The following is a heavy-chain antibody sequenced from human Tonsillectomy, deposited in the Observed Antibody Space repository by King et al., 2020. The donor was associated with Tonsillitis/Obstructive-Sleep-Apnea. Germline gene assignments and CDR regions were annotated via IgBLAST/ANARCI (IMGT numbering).Heavy chain of an antibody. D-gene: IGHD6-13*01. Sequence: QLQESGPGLVKPSETLSLTCTVSGGSISSYYWSWIRQPAGKGLEWIGLIDTSGNTNYNPSLKTRVTMSVDTSKNQISLKLSSVTAADTAVYYCARDLSSSPYNWFDPWGQGILVTVSS. J-gene: IGHJ5*02. CDR3: ARDLSSSPYNWFDP. CDR1: GGSISSYY. CDR2: IDTSGNT. V-gene: IGHV4-4*07.